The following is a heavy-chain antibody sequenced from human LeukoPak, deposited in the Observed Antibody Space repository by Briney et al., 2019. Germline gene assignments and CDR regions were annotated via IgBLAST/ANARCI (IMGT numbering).Heavy chain of an antibody. CDR2: IYHSGSP. Sequence: SQTLSLTCTVSGGSISSNNWWGWVRQPPGKGLEWIGEIYHSGSPNYNPSLKSRVTISVDKSRNHFSLNLSSVTAADTAVYYCARVNINNWHSCDYWGQGTLVTVSS. CDR1: GGSISSNNW. D-gene: IGHD1-1*01. CDR3: ARVNINNWHSCDY. V-gene: IGHV4-4*02. J-gene: IGHJ4*02.